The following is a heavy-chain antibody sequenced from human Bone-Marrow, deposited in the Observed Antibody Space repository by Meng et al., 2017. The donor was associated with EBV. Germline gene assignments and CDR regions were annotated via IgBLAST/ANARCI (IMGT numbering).Heavy chain of an antibody. CDR3: ARGGAVAGTFDY. J-gene: IGHJ4*02. D-gene: IGHD6-19*01. Sequence: QVQLQESGPGLVKSSQNLSLTCAVSGASISSGGYYWSWIRQPPGKGLEWIGYIYYNGSTFYNPSLKSRLTISVDTSKNQFSLKLSSVTAADTAFYYCARGGAVAGTFDYWGQGTLVTVSS. CDR1: GASISSGGYY. CDR2: IYYNGST. V-gene: IGHV4-30-4*01.